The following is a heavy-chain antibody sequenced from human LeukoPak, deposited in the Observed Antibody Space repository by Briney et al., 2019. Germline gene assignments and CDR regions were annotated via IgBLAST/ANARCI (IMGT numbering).Heavy chain of an antibody. Sequence: ASVKVCCKASGYTFTGYYMHWGRQAPGQGLYWMRCINPNSGGTNYAQKFQGRVTMTRDTSISTAYMELSRLRSDDTAVYYCANYCSGGSCYSGNAFDIWGQGTMVTVSS. D-gene: IGHD2-15*01. CDR3: ANYCSGGSCYSGNAFDI. CDR2: INPNSGGT. CDR1: GYTFTGYY. V-gene: IGHV1-2*02. J-gene: IGHJ3*02.